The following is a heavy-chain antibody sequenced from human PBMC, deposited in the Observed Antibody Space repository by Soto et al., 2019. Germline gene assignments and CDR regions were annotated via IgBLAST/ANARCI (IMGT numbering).Heavy chain of an antibody. V-gene: IGHV3-15*07. CDR2: IKSKTDGGTT. CDR1: AFTFSNSW. Sequence: AASLRLSCPASAFTFSNSWMKWVRQVPGKGMEWVGRIKSKTDGGTTDYAAPVKGRFTISRDDSQNTLYRQMNSLKAEDTAVYYCTTEEDVTMVRGFIPSKPYSYYICMYLWSRGTTVTASS. J-gene: IGHJ6*02. CDR3: TTEEDVTMVRGFIPSKPYSYYICMYL. D-gene: IGHD3-10*01.